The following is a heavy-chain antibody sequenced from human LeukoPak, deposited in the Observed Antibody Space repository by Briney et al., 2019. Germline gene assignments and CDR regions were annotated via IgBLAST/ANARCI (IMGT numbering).Heavy chain of an antibody. CDR3: ARGLKEITTGYSSSWYHRAAFDI. Sequence: SETLSLTCTVSGYSISSGYYWGWIRQPPGKGLEWIGSIYHSGSTYYNPSLKSRVTISVDTSKNQFSLKLSSVTAADTAVYYCARGLKEITTGYSSSWYHRAAFDIWGQGTMVTVSS. D-gene: IGHD6-13*01. V-gene: IGHV4-38-2*02. J-gene: IGHJ3*02. CDR2: IYHSGST. CDR1: GYSISSGYY.